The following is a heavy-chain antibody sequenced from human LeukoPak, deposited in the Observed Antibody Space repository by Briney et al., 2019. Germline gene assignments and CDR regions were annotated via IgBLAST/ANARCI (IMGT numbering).Heavy chain of an antibody. D-gene: IGHD3-9*01. CDR2: MNPNSGNT. J-gene: IGHJ5*02. CDR3: ARGDRDYDILTGYSKSWFDP. V-gene: IGHV1-8*03. CDR1: GYTFTSYD. Sequence: ASVKVSCKASGYTFTSYDINWVRQATGQGLEWMGRMNPNSGNTDYAQKFQGRVAVTRNTSIYTAYMELSSLTSEDTAVYYCARGDRDYDILTGYSKSWFDPWGQGTLVTVSS.